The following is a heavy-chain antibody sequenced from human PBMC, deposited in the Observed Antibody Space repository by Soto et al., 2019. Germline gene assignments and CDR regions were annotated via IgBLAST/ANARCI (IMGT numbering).Heavy chain of an antibody. D-gene: IGHD6-13*01. Sequence: QVQLQQWGAGLLKPSETLSLTCAVYGGSFSGYYWSWIRQPPWKGLEWIGEINHSGSTNYNPSLKSRVTISVDTSKNQFSLKLSSVTAADTAVYYCARVIAAAGTLGHWFDPWGQGTLVTVSS. J-gene: IGHJ5*02. V-gene: IGHV4-34*01. CDR3: ARVIAAAGTLGHWFDP. CDR1: GGSFSGYY. CDR2: INHSGST.